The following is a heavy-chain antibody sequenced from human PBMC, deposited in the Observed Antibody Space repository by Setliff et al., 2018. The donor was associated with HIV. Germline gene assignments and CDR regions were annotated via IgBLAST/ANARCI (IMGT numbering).Heavy chain of an antibody. V-gene: IGHV3-66*01. Sequence: GGSLRLSCAASGFTVSTYYMSWVRQAPGKGLEWVSTIYSDGSTYHADSVNGRFTISRDNAKNSLYLQMDSLTAEDTAVYYCVKDLPVPHDNGDKFDCWGQGTLVTVSS. D-gene: IGHD4-17*01. J-gene: IGHJ4*02. CDR2: IYSDGST. CDR3: VKDLPVPHDNGDKFDC. CDR1: GFTVSTYY.